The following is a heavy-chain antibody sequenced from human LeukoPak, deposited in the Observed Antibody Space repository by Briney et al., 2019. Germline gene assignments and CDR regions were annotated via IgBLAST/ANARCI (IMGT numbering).Heavy chain of an antibody. J-gene: IGHJ4*02. Sequence: GRSLRLSCAASGFAFSDYYMSWIRQPPGKGLEWVSYISSSGGTMYYADSVKGRFTISRDNAKNSLYLQMNSLRVEDTAVYYCARAGRGFSYGSSDYWGQGTLVTVSS. V-gene: IGHV3-11*04. CDR3: ARAGRGFSYGSSDY. D-gene: IGHD5-18*01. CDR1: GFAFSDYY. CDR2: ISSSGGTM.